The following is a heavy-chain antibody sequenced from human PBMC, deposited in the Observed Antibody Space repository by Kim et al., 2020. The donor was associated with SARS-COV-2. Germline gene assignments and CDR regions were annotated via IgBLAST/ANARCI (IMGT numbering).Heavy chain of an antibody. D-gene: IGHD6-13*01. V-gene: IGHV4-31*03. Sequence: SETLSLTCTVSGGSISSGGYYWSWIRQHPGKGLEWIGYIYYSGSTYYNPSLKSRVTISVDTSKNQFSLKLSSVTAADTAVYYCAGAVSSWLPSWGQGTLVTVSS. CDR1: GGSISSGGYY. CDR2: IYYSGST. J-gene: IGHJ5*02. CDR3: AGAVSSWLPS.